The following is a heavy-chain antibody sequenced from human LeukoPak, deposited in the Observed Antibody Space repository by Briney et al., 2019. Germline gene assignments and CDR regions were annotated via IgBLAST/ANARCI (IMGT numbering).Heavy chain of an antibody. CDR3: ARVLTVSNYYYMDV. D-gene: IGHD4-17*01. J-gene: IGHJ6*03. CDR1: GGSISSGDYY. V-gene: IGHV4-30-4*08. CDR2: IYYSGST. Sequence: PSQTLSLTCTVSGGSISSGDYYWSWIRQPPGKGLEWIGYIYYSGSTYYNPSLKSRVTISVDTSKNQFSLKLGSVTAADTAVYYCARVLTVSNYYYMDVWGKGTTVTVSS.